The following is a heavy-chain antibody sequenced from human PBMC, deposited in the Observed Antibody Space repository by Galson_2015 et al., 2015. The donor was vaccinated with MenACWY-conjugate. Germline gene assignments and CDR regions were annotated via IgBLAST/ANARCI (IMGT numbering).Heavy chain of an antibody. CDR3: ARDNTATVIDYGTDV. V-gene: IGHV4-59*01. CDR2: ISYSGST. J-gene: IGHJ6*02. D-gene: IGHD3-16*02. Sequence: YFWSWIRQPPGKGLEWIGYISYSGSTKYNPSLKSRVTISVDTSRNQFSLRLTSVTAAGTALYYCARDNTATVIDYGTDVWGQGTTVTVSS. CDR1: YF.